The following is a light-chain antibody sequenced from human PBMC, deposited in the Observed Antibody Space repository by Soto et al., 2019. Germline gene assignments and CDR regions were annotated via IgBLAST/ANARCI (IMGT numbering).Light chain of an antibody. Sequence: QSFLTQPASVSGSPGRSITISCTGTTSDVGGYDFVSWYQHHPGKAPKLIIYDVNNRPSGLSNRFSGSKSGNTASLTISGLQTEDEADYYCCSYTSSHTRVFGTGTKVTVL. J-gene: IGLJ1*01. CDR3: CSYTSSHTRV. V-gene: IGLV2-14*01. CDR1: TSDVGGYDF. CDR2: DVN.